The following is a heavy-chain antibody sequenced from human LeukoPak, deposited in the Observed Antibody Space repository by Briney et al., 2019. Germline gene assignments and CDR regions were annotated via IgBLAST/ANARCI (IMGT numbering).Heavy chain of an antibody. D-gene: IGHD3-22*01. Sequence: ASVTVSCKASGYTFAGYYFHWVRQAPAQGLEWMAWIDPYTGNTHYAQKFQGRITVTRDTSGSTTYMELSSLSSEDTAMYYCARGFRSDSSGRKFDYWGQGALVTVSS. CDR2: IDPYTGNT. CDR3: ARGFRSDSSGRKFDY. V-gene: IGHV1-2*02. CDR1: GYTFAGYY. J-gene: IGHJ4*02.